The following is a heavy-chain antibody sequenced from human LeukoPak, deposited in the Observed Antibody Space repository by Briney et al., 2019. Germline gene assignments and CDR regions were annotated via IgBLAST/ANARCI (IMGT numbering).Heavy chain of an antibody. CDR2: IYYSGST. D-gene: IGHD1-26*01. V-gene: IGHV4-39*01. CDR1: GGSISSSSYY. Sequence: SETLSLTCTVSGGSISSSSYYWGWIRQPPGKGLEWIGSIYYSGSTYYNPSLKSRVTISVDTSKNRFSLKLSSVTAADTAVYYCARHAGSYWASAFDIWGQGTMVTVSS. J-gene: IGHJ3*02. CDR3: ARHAGSYWASAFDI.